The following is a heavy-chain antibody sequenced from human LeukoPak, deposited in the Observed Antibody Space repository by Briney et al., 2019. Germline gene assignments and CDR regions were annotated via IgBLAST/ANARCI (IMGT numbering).Heavy chain of an antibody. D-gene: IGHD7-27*01. J-gene: IGHJ4*02. CDR1: GFTLSSYA. V-gene: IGHV4-39*01. CDR3: ARQWGY. Sequence: PGWSLRLSCAASGFTLSSYAMSWVRQPPGKGLEWIGSIYYSGSTYYNPSLKSRVTISVDTSKNQFSLKLSSVTAADTAVYYCARQWGYWGQGTLVTVSS. CDR2: IYYSGST.